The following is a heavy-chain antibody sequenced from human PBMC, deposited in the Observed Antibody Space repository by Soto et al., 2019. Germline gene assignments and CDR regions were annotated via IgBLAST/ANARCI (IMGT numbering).Heavy chain of an antibody. CDR3: AGRARYAVGVYGMDV. CDR2: IYPGDSDT. V-gene: IGHV5-51*07. D-gene: IGHD2-2*01. J-gene: IGHJ6*02. CDR1: ENSCTNYL. Sequence: GEFLRIWYTGSENSCTNYLNGLVHPMRGKGREGLRRIYPGDSDTRYSPSFQGQVTISADKTISTAYLQWSSLKASDTAMYYCAGRARYAVGVYGMDVWGQGTTVTVSS.